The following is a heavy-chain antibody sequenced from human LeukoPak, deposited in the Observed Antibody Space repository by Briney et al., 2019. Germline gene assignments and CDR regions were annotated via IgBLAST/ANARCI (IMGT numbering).Heavy chain of an antibody. CDR2: INHSGST. V-gene: IGHV4-4*02. CDR3: ARSAYYDFWSGYTNWFDP. CDR1: GDSINSLDL. J-gene: IGHJ5*02. Sequence: PSETLSLTCTVSGDSINSLDLWSWVRQPPGKGLEWIGEINHSGSTNYNPSLKSRVTISVDTSKNQFSLKLSSVTAADTAVYYCARSAYYDFWSGYTNWFDPWGQGTLVTVSS. D-gene: IGHD3-3*01.